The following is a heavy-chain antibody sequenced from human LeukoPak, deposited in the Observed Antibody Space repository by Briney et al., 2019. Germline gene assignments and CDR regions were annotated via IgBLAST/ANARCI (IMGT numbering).Heavy chain of an antibody. CDR2: ISWNSENI. CDR1: GFTFNDFT. D-gene: IGHD3-22*01. J-gene: IGHJ6*02. V-gene: IGHV3-9*01. Sequence: GGSLSLSCAASGFTFNDFTMHWVRQPPGKGLEWVSSISWNSENIAYADSVKGRFSISRDHAENSLHLLMNSLRLEDTALYFCAKDKYSDTTGYYPTYYGLDVWGQGTTVTVSS. CDR3: AKDKYSDTTGYYPTYYGLDV.